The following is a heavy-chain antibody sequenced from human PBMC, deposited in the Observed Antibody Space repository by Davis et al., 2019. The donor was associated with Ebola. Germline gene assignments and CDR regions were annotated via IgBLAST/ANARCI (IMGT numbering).Heavy chain of an antibody. J-gene: IGHJ4*02. CDR2: ISGSGGRT. D-gene: IGHD3-9*01. V-gene: IGHV3-23*01. CDR1: GFTFSDYY. Sequence: PGGSLRLSCAASGFTFSDYYMSWVRQAPGKGLEWVSGISGSGGRTYYADSVKGRFTISRDNSKNTLYLQMDSLRAEDTAVYYCATLRYFDWLFPNGPDYWGQGTLVTVSS. CDR3: ATLRYFDWLFPNGPDY.